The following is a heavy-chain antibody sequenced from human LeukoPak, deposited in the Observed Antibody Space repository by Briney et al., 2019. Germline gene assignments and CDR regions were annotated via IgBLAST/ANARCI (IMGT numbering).Heavy chain of an antibody. Sequence: GASVKVSCKASGYTFTSYYMHWVRQAPGRGLEWMGIINPSGGSTSYAQKFQGRVTMTRDTSTSTVYMELSSLRSEDTTVYYCASRARSGDYWGQGTLVTVSS. CDR2: INPSGGST. V-gene: IGHV1-46*01. D-gene: IGHD6-6*01. CDR3: ASRARSGDY. CDR1: GYTFTSYY. J-gene: IGHJ4*02.